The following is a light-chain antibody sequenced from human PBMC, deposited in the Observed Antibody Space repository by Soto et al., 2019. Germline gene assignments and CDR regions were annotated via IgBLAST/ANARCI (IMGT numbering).Light chain of an antibody. CDR3: QHRRNWPSLT. J-gene: IGKJ4*01. CDR1: QSVSSY. Sequence: EIVLTQSPATLSLSPGERATLSCRASQSVSSYLAWYQQKPGQAHRLLIYDASNRATGIPARFSGSGSGTDSTLTISSLEPEDFAVYYCQHRRNWPSLTFCGGTKVEIK. V-gene: IGKV3-11*01. CDR2: DAS.